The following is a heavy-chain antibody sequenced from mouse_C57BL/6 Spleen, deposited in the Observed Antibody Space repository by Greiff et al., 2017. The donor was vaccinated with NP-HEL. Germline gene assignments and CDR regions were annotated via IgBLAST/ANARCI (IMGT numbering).Heavy chain of an antibody. CDR1: GFTFSDYY. CDR3: ARVLLRYWDYAMDY. V-gene: IGHV5-16*01. CDR2: INYDGSST. Sequence: EVQLMESEGGLVQPGSSMKLSCTASGFTFSDYYMAWVRQVPEKGLEWVANINYDGSSTYYLDSLKSRFIISRDNAKNILYLQMSSLKSEDTATYYCARVLLRYWDYAMDYWGQGTSVTVSS. D-gene: IGHD1-1*01. J-gene: IGHJ4*01.